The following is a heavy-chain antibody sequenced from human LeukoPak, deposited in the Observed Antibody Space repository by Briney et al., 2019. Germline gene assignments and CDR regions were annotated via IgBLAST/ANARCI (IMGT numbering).Heavy chain of an antibody. V-gene: IGHV1-2*02. D-gene: IGHD6-6*01. Sequence: DSVKVSCKASGYCFTAYYMHWVRQAPGQGLEWMGWVNPNSGGTKNAQKFQDRVTMTRDTSISTAYMEVTRLRSDDAAVYYCARGPSVAGPTAFWYFDLWGRGTLVTVSS. CDR3: ARGPSVAGPTAFWYFDL. J-gene: IGHJ2*01. CDR1: GYCFTAYY. CDR2: VNPNSGGT.